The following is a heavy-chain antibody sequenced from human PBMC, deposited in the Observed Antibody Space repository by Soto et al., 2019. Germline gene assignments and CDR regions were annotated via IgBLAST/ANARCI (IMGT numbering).Heavy chain of an antibody. CDR3: ARLFYYDSSGYSAPAFDI. CDR1: GDSVSSNSAA. D-gene: IGHD3-22*01. Sequence: SQTLSLTCAISGDSVSSNSAAWNWIRQSPSRGLEWLGRTYYRSKWYNDYAVSVKSRITINPDTSKNQFSLQLNSVTPEDTAVYYCARLFYYDSSGYSAPAFDIWGQVTMVTVSS. V-gene: IGHV6-1*01. J-gene: IGHJ3*02. CDR2: TYYRSKWYN.